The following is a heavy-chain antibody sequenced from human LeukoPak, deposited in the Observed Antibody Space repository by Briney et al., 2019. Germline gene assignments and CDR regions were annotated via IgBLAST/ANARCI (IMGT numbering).Heavy chain of an antibody. CDR3: ALGKNFGYHYFDF. Sequence: GGSLRLSCAASAFTFRSYGMHWVRQAPGKGLEWVAFIRYHGSDKYYADSVKGRFTISRDYSKNTLFLQMSSLRPEDTAVYYCALGKNFGYHYFDFWGRGALVTVSS. V-gene: IGHV3-30*02. D-gene: IGHD2-2*03. CDR2: IRYHGSDK. CDR1: AFTFRSYG. J-gene: IGHJ4*02.